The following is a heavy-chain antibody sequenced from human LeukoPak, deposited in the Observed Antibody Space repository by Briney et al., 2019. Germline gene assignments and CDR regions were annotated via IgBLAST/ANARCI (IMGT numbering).Heavy chain of an antibody. CDR1: EFTLSSYG. V-gene: IGHV3-30*18. CDR2: ISYDGSNK. J-gene: IGHJ4*02. CDR3: AKEAGDSSGYYPVSRYYFDY. D-gene: IGHD3-22*01. Sequence: PGGSLRLSCAASEFTLSSYGMHWVRQAPGKGLEWVAVISYDGSNKYYADSVKGRFTISRDNSKNTLYLQMNSLRAEDTAVYYCAKEAGDSSGYYPVSRYYFDYWGQGTLVTVSS.